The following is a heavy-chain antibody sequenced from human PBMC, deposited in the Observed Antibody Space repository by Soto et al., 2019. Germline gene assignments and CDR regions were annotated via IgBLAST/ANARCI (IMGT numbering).Heavy chain of an antibody. V-gene: IGHV6-1*01. Sequence: SQTLSLTCDISGDSVNTNRATWNWIRQSPSRGLEWLGRTGYTSKWYNDYAVSVRSRITINPDTSKNQFSLQLNSVTLDDTAVYYCARGKYSAFDYWGQGTLVTVSS. CDR1: GDSVNTNRAT. CDR2: TGYTSKWYN. J-gene: IGHJ4*02. CDR3: ARGKYSAFDY. D-gene: IGHD5-18*01.